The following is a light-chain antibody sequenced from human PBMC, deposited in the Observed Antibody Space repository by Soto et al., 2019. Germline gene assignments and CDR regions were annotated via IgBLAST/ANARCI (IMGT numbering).Light chain of an antibody. CDR3: SSYTSASTFV. J-gene: IGLJ1*01. CDR1: SSDIGGYNY. Sequence: QSALTQPASVSGSPGQSITISCTGTSSDIGGYNYVSWYQQHPGKAPKLMIYHVSDRPSGVSDRFSGSKSGNTASLTISGLKTEDEADYYCSSYTSASTFVFGSGTKLTVL. V-gene: IGLV2-14*01. CDR2: HVS.